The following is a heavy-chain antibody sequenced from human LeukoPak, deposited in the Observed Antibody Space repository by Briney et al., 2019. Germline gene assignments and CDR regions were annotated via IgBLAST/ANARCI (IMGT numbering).Heavy chain of an antibody. Sequence: PSETLSLTCTVSGGSISSYYWSWIRQPAGKGLEWIGRIYTSGSTNYNPSLKSRVTMSVDTSKNQFSPKLSSVTAADTAVYYCAGARYSYGKPYYFDYWGQGTLVTVSS. CDR1: GGSISSYY. D-gene: IGHD5-18*01. CDR3: AGARYSYGKPYYFDY. CDR2: IYTSGST. J-gene: IGHJ4*02. V-gene: IGHV4-4*07.